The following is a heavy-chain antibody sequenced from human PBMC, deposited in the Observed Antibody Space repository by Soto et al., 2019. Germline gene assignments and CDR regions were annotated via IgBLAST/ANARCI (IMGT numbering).Heavy chain of an antibody. D-gene: IGHD3-22*01. CDR3: ARGTGYYDSSGCHY. CDR2: INTDGSST. CDR1: GFTFSSYW. V-gene: IGHV3-74*01. Sequence: GGSLRLSCAASGFTFSSYWMNWVRQAPGKGLVWVSRINTDGSSTTYAGSVKGRFTISRDNAKNTLYLQMNSLRAEDTAVYYCARGTGYYDSSGCHYWGQGTLVTVSS. J-gene: IGHJ4*02.